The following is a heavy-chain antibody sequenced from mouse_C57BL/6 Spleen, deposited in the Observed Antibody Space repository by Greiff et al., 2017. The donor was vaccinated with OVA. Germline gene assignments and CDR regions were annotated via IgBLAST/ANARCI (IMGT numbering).Heavy chain of an antibody. Sequence: EVKVVESGGGLVQPKGSLKLSCAASGFSFNTYAMNWVRQAPGKGLEWVARIRSKSNNYATYYADSVKDRFTISRDDSESMLYLQMNNLKTEDTAMYYCVRYGTTAPMDYWGQGTSVTVSS. CDR2: IRSKSNNYAT. CDR3: VRYGTTAPMDY. CDR1: GFSFNTYA. D-gene: IGHD1-2*01. J-gene: IGHJ4*01. V-gene: IGHV10-1*01.